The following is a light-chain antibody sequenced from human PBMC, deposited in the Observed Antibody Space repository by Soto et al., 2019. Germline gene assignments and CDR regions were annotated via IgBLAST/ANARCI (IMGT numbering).Light chain of an antibody. CDR2: ATS. CDR1: QRFASAS. V-gene: IGKV3-20*01. Sequence: EIWLTQSQATLSLSQGKGATPSCRASQRFASASLGWYQKKPGQAPSLLIYATSSRATGIPDRFSGSGSGTDFTLTISRLEPEDFAVYYCQQYVSSSYTFGQGTKLEIK. J-gene: IGKJ2*01. CDR3: QQYVSSSYT.